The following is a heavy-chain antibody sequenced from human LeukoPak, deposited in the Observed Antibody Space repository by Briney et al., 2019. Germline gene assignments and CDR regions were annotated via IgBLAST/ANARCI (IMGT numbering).Heavy chain of an antibody. CDR1: GGSFSGYY. V-gene: IGHV4-34*10. CDR3: ARDRVGVGGSYLDYYYYYMDV. Sequence: SETLSLTSAVYGGSFSGYYWSWIRQPPGKGREWIGEINHSGSTNYNPSLKSRITMSEDTSKNQFSLTLSSVSAADTAVYYCARDRVGVGGSYLDYYYYYMDVWGKGTTVTVSS. J-gene: IGHJ6*03. CDR2: INHSGST. D-gene: IGHD1-26*01.